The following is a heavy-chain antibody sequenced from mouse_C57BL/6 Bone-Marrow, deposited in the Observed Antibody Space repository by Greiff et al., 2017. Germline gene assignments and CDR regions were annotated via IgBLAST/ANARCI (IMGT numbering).Heavy chain of an antibody. Sequence: QVQLQQPGAELVKPGASVKLSCKASGYTFTSYWMQWVKQRPGQGLEWIGEIDPSDSYTNYNQKFKGKATLTVDTSSSTAYMQLSSLTSEDSAVYYCARGRRDAMDYGGQGTSVTVSS. CDR3: ARGRRDAMDY. V-gene: IGHV1-50*01. J-gene: IGHJ4*01. CDR2: IDPSDSYT. D-gene: IGHD2-12*01. CDR1: GYTFTSYW.